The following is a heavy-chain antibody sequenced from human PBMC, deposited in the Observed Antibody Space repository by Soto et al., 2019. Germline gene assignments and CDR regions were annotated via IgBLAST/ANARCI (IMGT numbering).Heavy chain of an antibody. V-gene: IGHV5-51*01. CDR1: GYKFTSYW. J-gene: IGHJ5*02. CDR3: ARKDKSGYFNWFDP. Sequence: GESLKISCRTSGYKFTSYWIAWVRQMPGKGLEWMGIIFPSDSDTRYSPSFQGQVTISADRSTSTVFLQWASLKASDTAVYFCARKDKSGYFNWFDPWGQGALVTVSS. D-gene: IGHD3-22*01. CDR2: IFPSDSDT.